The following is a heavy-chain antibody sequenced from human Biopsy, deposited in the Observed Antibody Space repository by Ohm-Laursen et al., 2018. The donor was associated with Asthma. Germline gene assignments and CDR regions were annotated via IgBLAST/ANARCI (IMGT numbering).Heavy chain of an antibody. CDR1: GGTFNTYV. CDR3: ARKAGSCISRTCYSLDF. Sequence: SVKVSCKSLGGTFNTYVIGWARQAPGQGLAWKGGIKSVFGTTTYPQKFQDRVTITADDSTSTVYMELGSLRSEDKAVYYCARKAGSCISRTCYSLDFWGQGTLVTVSS. V-gene: IGHV1-69*13. CDR2: IKSVFGTT. D-gene: IGHD2-2*01. J-gene: IGHJ4*02.